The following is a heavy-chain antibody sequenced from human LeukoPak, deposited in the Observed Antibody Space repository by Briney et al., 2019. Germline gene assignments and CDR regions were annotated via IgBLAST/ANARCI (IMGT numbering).Heavy chain of an antibody. CDR2: ISGSGGST. Sequence: GGSLRLSCAASGFTFSSYGMSWVRQAPGKRLEWVSAISGSGGSTYYADSVKGRFTISRDNSKNTLFLQMNSLRAEDTAVYYCAKERGGITIFGVLHHDKFDSWGQGTLVTVSS. D-gene: IGHD3-3*01. CDR1: GFTFSSYG. V-gene: IGHV3-23*01. J-gene: IGHJ4*02. CDR3: AKERGGITIFGVLHHDKFDS.